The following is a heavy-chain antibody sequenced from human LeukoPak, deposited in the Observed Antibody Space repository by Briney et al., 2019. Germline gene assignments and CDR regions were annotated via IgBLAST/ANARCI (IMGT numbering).Heavy chain of an antibody. Sequence: GGSLRLSCAASGFSFSSFWMTWVRQTPGRGLEWVANIKQDGSEIYYVDSLKGRFIISRDNAKSSLYLQMNSLRAEDTAVYYCARQQQLAHFDYWGQGTLVTVSS. D-gene: IGHD6-13*01. CDR3: ARQQQLAHFDY. J-gene: IGHJ4*02. V-gene: IGHV3-7*05. CDR1: GFSFSSFW. CDR2: IKQDGSEI.